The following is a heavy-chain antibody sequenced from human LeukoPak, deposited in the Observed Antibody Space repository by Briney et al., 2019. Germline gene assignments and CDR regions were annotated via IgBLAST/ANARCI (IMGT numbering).Heavy chain of an antibody. Sequence: GGSLRLSCAASGFTYSHYGMHWVRQVPGKGLEWVAVIWSDGTEKYYGDAVKGRFTISRDNSMKTLYLQMNSLRGADTAVYYCAKDAQRGFDYSNSLESWGQGTLVTVSS. CDR2: IWSDGTEK. J-gene: IGHJ5*01. CDR1: GFTYSHYG. V-gene: IGHV3-33*06. D-gene: IGHD4-11*01. CDR3: AKDAQRGFDYSNSLES.